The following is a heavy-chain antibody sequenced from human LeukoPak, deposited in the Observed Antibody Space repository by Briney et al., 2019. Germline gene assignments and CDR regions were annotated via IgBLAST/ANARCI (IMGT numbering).Heavy chain of an antibody. J-gene: IGHJ4*02. CDR1: GYTFTSYY. CDR3: ARDRTPHGGNSGTDY. D-gene: IGHD4-23*01. V-gene: IGHV1-46*01. CDR2: INPSGGST. Sequence: ASVTVSCSASGYTFTSYYMHWVGQAPGQGLEWMGMINPSGGSTSYAQKFQGRVTTTRDTSTSTVYMELSSLRSEDTAVYYCARDRTPHGGNSGTDYWGQGTLVTVSS.